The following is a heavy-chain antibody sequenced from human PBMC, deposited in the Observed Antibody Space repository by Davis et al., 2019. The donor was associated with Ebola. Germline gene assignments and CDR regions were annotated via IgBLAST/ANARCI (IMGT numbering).Heavy chain of an antibody. J-gene: IGHJ5*02. Sequence: SETLSLTCTVSGGSISSYYWSWIRQPPGKGLEWIGYIYYSGSTNYNPSLKSRVTISVDTSKNQFSLKLSSVTAADTAVYYCARLNYDFWSGYYSGNWFDPGGQGTLVTVSS. CDR2: IYYSGST. CDR3: ARLNYDFWSGYYSGNWFDP. V-gene: IGHV4-59*08. D-gene: IGHD3-3*01. CDR1: GGSISSYY.